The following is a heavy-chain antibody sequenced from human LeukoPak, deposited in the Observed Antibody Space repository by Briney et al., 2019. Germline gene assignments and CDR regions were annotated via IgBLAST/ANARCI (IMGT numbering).Heavy chain of an antibody. D-gene: IGHD3-16*02. CDR3: ARDGGVILRGAFDI. V-gene: IGHV3-66*01. CDR2: IYSGGST. Sequence: GGSLRLSCAASGFTVSSNYMSWVRQAPGKGLEWVSVIYSGGSTYYADSVKGRFTIPRDNSKNTLYLQMNSLRAEDTAVYYCARDGGVILRGAFDIWGQGTMVTVSS. CDR1: GFTVSSNY. J-gene: IGHJ3*02.